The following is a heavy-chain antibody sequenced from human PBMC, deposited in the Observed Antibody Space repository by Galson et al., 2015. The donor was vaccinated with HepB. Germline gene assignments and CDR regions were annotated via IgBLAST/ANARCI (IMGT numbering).Heavy chain of an antibody. V-gene: IGHV3-30-3*01. CDR3: ARGPGGYELVPLGDY. J-gene: IGHJ4*02. Sequence: SLRLSCAASGFTFSSYAMHWVRQAPGKGLEWVAVISYDGSNKYYADSVKGRFTIPRDNSKNTLYLQMNSLRAEDTAVYYCARGPGGYELVPLGDYWGQGTLVTVSS. CDR1: GFTFSSYA. CDR2: ISYDGSNK. D-gene: IGHD5-12*01.